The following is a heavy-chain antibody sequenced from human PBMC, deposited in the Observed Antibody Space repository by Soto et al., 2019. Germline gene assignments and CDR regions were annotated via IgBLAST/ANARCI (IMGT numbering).Heavy chain of an antibody. CDR3: ARDRGYSSSWYHYYYGMDV. D-gene: IGHD6-13*01. CDR1: GFTFSSYS. J-gene: IGHJ6*02. CDR2: ISSSSSYI. V-gene: IGHV3-21*01. Sequence: EVQLVESGGGLVKPGGSLRLSCAASGFTFSSYSMNWVRQAPGKGLEWVSSISSSSSYIYYADSVKGRFTISRDNAKNSLYLQMNSLRAEDTAVYYCARDRGYSSSWYHYYYGMDVWGQGTTVTVSS.